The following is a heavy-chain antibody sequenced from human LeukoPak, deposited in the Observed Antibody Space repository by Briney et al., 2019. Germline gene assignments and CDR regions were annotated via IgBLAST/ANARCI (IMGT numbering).Heavy chain of an antibody. CDR3: ATAEGYCSSTSCLSFDY. CDR1: GYTLTELS. D-gene: IGHD2-2*01. J-gene: IGHJ4*02. CDR2: FDPEDGET. V-gene: IGHV1-24*01. Sequence: ASVKGSCTVSGYTLTELSMHWVRQAPGKGLEWMGGFDPEDGETIYAQKFQGRVTMTEDTSTDTAYMELSSLRSEDTAVYYCATAEGYCSSTSCLSFDYWGQGTLVTVSS.